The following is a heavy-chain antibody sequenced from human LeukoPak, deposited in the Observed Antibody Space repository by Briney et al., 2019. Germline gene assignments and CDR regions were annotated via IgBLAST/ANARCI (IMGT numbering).Heavy chain of an antibody. V-gene: IGHV3-9*01. J-gene: IGHJ4*02. CDR1: GFTFDDYA. CDR3: AKDVWFGELYGGVAIDY. CDR2: ISWNSGSI. D-gene: IGHD3-10*01. Sequence: GRSLRLSCAASGFTFDDYAMHWVRQAPGKGLEWVSGISWNSGSIGYADSVKGRFTISRDNAKNSLYLQMNSLRAEDTALYYCAKDVWFGELYGGVAIDYWGQGTLVTVSS.